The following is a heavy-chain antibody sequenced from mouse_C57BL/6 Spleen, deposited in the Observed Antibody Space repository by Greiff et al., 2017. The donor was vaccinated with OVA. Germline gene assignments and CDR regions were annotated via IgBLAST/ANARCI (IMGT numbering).Heavy chain of an antibody. V-gene: IGHV1-53*01. D-gene: IGHD1-1*01. CDR3: ARSAAVVANFDY. Sequence: QVQLQQPGTELVKPGASVKLSCKASGYTFTSYWMHWVKQRPGQGLEWIGNINPNNGGTNYNEKFKSKATLTVDKSSSTAYMQLSSLTSEDSAVYYCARSAAVVANFDYWGQGTTLTVSS. CDR2: INPNNGGT. CDR1: GYTFTSYW. J-gene: IGHJ2*01.